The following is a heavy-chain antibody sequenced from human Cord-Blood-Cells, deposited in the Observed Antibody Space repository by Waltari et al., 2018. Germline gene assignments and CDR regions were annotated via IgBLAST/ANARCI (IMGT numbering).Heavy chain of an antibody. V-gene: IGHV1-8*01. Sequence: QVQLVQSGAEVKKPGASVKVSCKASGYTFTSYDINWVRQATGQGLEWMGWMNPNSGNTGYAQKFQGRVTMTRNTSISTAYMELSSLRSEDTAVYYCATNTIFGVVIIRGAFDIWGQGTMVTVSS. CDR3: ATNTIFGVVIIRGAFDI. CDR2: MNPNSGNT. D-gene: IGHD3-3*01. J-gene: IGHJ3*02. CDR1: GYTFTSYD.